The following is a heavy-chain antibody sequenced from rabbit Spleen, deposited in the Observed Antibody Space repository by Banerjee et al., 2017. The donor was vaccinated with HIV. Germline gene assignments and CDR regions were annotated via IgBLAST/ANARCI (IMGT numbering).Heavy chain of an antibody. D-gene: IGHD1-1*01. CDR1: GFSFSSRYY. J-gene: IGHJ4*01. CDR3: ARDLVTVIGWNFNL. V-gene: IGHV1S40*01. Sequence: QSLEESGGDLVKPGASLTLTCTASGFSFSSRYYMCWVRQAPGKGLEWIACIYGGSSGDTYYANWAKGRFTISKTSSTTVTLQMTSLTAADTATYFCARDLVTVIGWNFNLWGPGTLVTVS. CDR2: IYGGSSGDT.